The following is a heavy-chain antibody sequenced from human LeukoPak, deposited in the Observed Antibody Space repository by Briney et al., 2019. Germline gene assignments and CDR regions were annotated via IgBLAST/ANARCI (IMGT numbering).Heavy chain of an antibody. V-gene: IGHV1-58*01. D-gene: IGHD2-2*01. CDR3: AATPGVVVPAAMWFYYYGMDV. Sequence: GASVKVSCKASGFTFTSSAVQWVRQARGQRLEWIGWIVVGSGNTNYAQKFQERVTITGDMSTSTAYMELSSLRSEDTAVYYCAATPGVVVPAAMWFYYYGMDVWGKGTTVTVSS. CDR2: IVVGSGNT. J-gene: IGHJ6*04. CDR1: GFTFTSSA.